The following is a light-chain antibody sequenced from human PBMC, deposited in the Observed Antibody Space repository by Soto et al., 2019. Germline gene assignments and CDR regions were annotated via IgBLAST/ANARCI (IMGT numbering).Light chain of an antibody. Sequence: EVVLTQSPATLSLSRGERTTLXXRASQSISNNLAWYQQKPGQAPRXLIFGASTRATGIPARFSGSGAGRDFTLTISNLEPEDFAIYYCQQRSSWPLTFGGGTKVDIK. V-gene: IGKV3-11*02. J-gene: IGKJ4*01. CDR1: QSISNN. CDR3: QQRSSWPLT. CDR2: GAS.